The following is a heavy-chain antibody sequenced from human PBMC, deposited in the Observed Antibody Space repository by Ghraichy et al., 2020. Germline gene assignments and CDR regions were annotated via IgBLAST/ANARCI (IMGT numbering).Heavy chain of an antibody. CDR1: GLTVEDDW. J-gene: IGHJ4*02. Sequence: GGSLRLSCVASGLTVEDDWMSWVRQTPGKGLEWVGRSKNKDDGGTADYAAPVQGRFIISRDDSKKTLFLQMNRLKTEDTAMYYCTTDPGDYETYWCQGILVSFSS. V-gene: IGHV3-15*01. CDR3: TTDPGDYETY. D-gene: IGHD4-17*01. CDR2: SKNKDDGGTA.